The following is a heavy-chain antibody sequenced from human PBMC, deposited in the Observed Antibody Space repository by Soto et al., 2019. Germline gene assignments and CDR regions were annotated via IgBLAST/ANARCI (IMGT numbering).Heavy chain of an antibody. Sequence: SETLSPTCTVSGGSISGHYWSWIRQPPGKGLEWIGYMYNTGSTVYNPSFKSRVTISVDTSKNQFSLKLNSVTAADTAVYYCARDLWGYCGTDCYPLDVWGQGTTVT. J-gene: IGHJ6*02. CDR2: MYNTGST. CDR1: GGSISGHY. D-gene: IGHD2-21*02. V-gene: IGHV4-59*11. CDR3: ARDLWGYCGTDCYPLDV.